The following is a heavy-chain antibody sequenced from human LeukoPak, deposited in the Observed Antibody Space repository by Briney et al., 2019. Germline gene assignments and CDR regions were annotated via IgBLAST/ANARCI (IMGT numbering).Heavy chain of an antibody. CDR1: GGSISSYY. CDR2: IYYSGST. CDR3: ARTGGDYYFDY. Sequence: SETLSLTCTVSGGSISSYYWSWIRQPPGKGLEWIGYIYYSGSTNYNPSLKSRVTISVDTSKNQFSLKLSSVTAADTAVYYCARTGGDYYFDYWGQGTLGTVSS. V-gene: IGHV4-59*01. J-gene: IGHJ4*02. D-gene: IGHD2-21*02.